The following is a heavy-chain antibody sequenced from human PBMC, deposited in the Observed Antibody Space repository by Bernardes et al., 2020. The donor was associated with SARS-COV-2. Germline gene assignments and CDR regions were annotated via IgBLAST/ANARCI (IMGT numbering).Heavy chain of an antibody. V-gene: IGHV3-48*03. J-gene: IGHJ6*02. CDR1: GFTFTTFE. CDR3: ARNALVQGVYFYYGMDV. D-gene: IGHD3-10*01. Sequence: GGSLRLSCAASGFTFTTFEMNWVRQAPGKGLEWIAYIGGSGVAVQYADSLRGRFTVSRDNADNSLSLEMNDLRVEDTAVYYCARNALVQGVYFYYGMDVWGQGTTGTVSS. CDR2: IGGSGVAV.